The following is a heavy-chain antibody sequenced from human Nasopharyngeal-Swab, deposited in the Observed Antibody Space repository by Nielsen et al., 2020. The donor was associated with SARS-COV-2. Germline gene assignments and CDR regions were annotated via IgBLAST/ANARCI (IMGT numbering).Heavy chain of an antibody. CDR3: ARLPSARGRRDFDY. J-gene: IGHJ4*02. D-gene: IGHD3-10*01. CDR2: ISSSVSYI. Sequence: LSLTCAASGFTFSTYSMIWVRQAPAKGLEWVSWISSSVSYIYYADSVKGRFTISRDNAKNALYLQMSSLRAEDTAVYYCARLPSARGRRDFDYWGQGTLVTVSS. V-gene: IGHV3-21*06. CDR1: GFTFSTYS.